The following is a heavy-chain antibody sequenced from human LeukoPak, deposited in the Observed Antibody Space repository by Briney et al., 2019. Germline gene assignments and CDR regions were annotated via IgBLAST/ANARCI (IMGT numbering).Heavy chain of an antibody. Sequence: GRSLRLSCAASGFTFSSYGMHWVRQAPGKGLEWVADISYDGSNKYYADSVKGRFTISRDNSKNTLYRQMNSLRAEDTAVYYCAKHSILVDIVATIRINGLDYWGQGTLVTVS. CDR1: GFTFSSYG. V-gene: IGHV3-30*18. CDR2: ISYDGSNK. CDR3: AKHSILVDIVATIRINGLDY. J-gene: IGHJ4*02. D-gene: IGHD5-12*01.